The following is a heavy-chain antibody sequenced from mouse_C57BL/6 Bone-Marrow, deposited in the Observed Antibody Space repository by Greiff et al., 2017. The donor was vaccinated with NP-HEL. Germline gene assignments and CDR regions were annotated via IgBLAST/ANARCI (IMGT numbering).Heavy chain of an antibody. CDR3: ARLTIYYGNYGYIDY. CDR1: GYNFTSYD. CDR2: IYPRDGST. Sequence: QVQLQQSGPELVKPGASVKLSCKASGYNFTSYDINWVKQRPGQGLEWIGWIYPRDGSTKYTEKFKGKATLTVDTSSSTAYMELHSLTSEDTAIYFCARLTIYYGNYGYIDYWGQGTTLTVSS. J-gene: IGHJ2*01. D-gene: IGHD2-1*01. V-gene: IGHV1-85*01.